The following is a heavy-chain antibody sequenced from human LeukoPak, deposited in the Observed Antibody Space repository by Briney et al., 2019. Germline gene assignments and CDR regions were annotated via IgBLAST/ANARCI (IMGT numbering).Heavy chain of an antibody. Sequence: SETLSLTCAVYGGSFSGYYWSWIRQPPGKGLEWIGEITHSGSTNYNSSLKSRVTISVDTSKNQFSLKLNSVTAADTAVYYYARDYTSWGQGTMVTVSS. CDR2: ITHSGST. V-gene: IGHV4-34*01. CDR1: GGSFSGYY. J-gene: IGHJ3*01. D-gene: IGHD4-11*01. CDR3: ARDYTS.